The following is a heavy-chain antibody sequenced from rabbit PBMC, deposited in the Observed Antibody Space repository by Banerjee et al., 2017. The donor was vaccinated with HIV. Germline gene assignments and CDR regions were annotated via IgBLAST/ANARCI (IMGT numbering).Heavy chain of an antibody. CDR1: GFSFSNGYV. CDR2: INTISGDT. V-gene: IGHV1S45*01. CDR3: ARDIYDDYAGYAFNL. Sequence: QEQLEESGGGLVKPEGSLTLTCKASGFSFSNGYVMCWVHQAPGKGLEWIACINTISGDTVYATWAKGRFTISKASWTTVTLQMTSLTAADTATYFCARDIYDDYAGYAFNLWGQGTLVTVS. D-gene: IGHD2-1*01. J-gene: IGHJ4*01.